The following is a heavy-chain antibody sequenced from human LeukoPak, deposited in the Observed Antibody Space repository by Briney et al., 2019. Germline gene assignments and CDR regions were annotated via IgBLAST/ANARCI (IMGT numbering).Heavy chain of an antibody. CDR2: INHSGST. J-gene: IGHJ6*04. CDR1: GGSFSGYY. V-gene: IGHV4-34*01. CDR3: ASPRHLGV. Sequence: SETLSLTCAVYGGSFSGYYWSWIRQPPGKGLEWIGEINHSGSTNYNPSLKSRVTISVDTSKNQFSLKLSSVTAADTAVYYCASPRHLGVWGKGTTVTVSS.